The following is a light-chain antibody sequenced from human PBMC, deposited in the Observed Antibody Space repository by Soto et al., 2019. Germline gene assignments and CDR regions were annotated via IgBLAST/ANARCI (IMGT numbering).Light chain of an antibody. Sequence: EIILTQSPDTLSLSPGESAALSCRASESVGSYLAWYQQRPDQAPRLVIYDTSTRATGIADRFSGSGSGTDFTLPNSSLEPEDFAVYYCQQRSNWPRITFGQGTRLEIK. CDR3: QQRSNWPRIT. V-gene: IGKV3-11*01. CDR1: ESVGSY. CDR2: DTS. J-gene: IGKJ5*01.